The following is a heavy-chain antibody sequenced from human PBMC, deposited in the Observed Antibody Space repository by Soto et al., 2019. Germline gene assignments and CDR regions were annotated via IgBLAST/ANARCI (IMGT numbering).Heavy chain of an antibody. CDR3: AKGLLAIVGTTLPRDAFNI. CDR2: ISHDGSYK. D-gene: IGHD1-26*01. Sequence: QVQLVESGGGGVQPGRSLRLSCAASGSSFTPYVMHWVRQPPGKGLEWVAVISHDGSYKYYGDAVKGRFTISRDTSKNAVYLEMNSLRPEDTAVYYCAKGLLAIVGTTLPRDAFNIWGQGTMVTVSS. J-gene: IGHJ3*02. CDR1: GSSFTPYV. V-gene: IGHV3-30*18.